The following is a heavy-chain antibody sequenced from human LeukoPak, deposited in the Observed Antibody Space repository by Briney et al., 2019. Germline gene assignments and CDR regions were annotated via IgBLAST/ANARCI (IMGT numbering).Heavy chain of an antibody. Sequence: PSETLSLTCAVYGGSFSGYYWSWIRQPPGKGLEWIGEINHSGSTNYNPSLKSRDTISVDTSKNQFSLKLSFVTAADTAVYYCARTPTYYYDSSGYYGAFDIWGQGTMVTVSS. CDR3: ARTPTYYYDSSGYYGAFDI. D-gene: IGHD3-22*01. V-gene: IGHV4-34*01. CDR2: INHSGST. J-gene: IGHJ3*02. CDR1: GGSFSGYY.